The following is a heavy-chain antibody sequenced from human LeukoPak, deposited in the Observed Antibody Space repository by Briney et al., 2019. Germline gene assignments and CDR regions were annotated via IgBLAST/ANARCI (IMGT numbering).Heavy chain of an antibody. D-gene: IGHD2-2*01. V-gene: IGHV3-48*01. CDR3: ASRYCSSTSCYYFQH. J-gene: IGHJ1*01. CDR1: GFTFSGYG. Sequence: GGSLRLSCAASGFTFSGYGMNWVRQAPGKGLEWVSYISTSSSTIYYADSVKGRFTISRDNSKNTLYLQMNSLRAEDTAVYYCASRYCSSTSCYYFQHWGQGTLVTVSS. CDR2: ISTSSSTI.